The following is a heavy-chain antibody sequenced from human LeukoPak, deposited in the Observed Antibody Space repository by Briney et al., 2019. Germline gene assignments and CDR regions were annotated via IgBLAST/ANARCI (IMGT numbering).Heavy chain of an antibody. V-gene: IGHV1-46*01. CDR2: FTPSGGGS. Sequence: GASVTVSCKAPGYTLTTHQMYWVRQAPGQGLEWVGTFTPSGGGSTYAQNFQGRMTMTGDMSTNTAYLELSSLGSEDTAVYFCARNGAGLHYCRQGSLVTVSS. CDR1: GYTLTTHQ. D-gene: IGHD1-1*01. CDR3: ARNGAGLHY. J-gene: IGHJ4*02.